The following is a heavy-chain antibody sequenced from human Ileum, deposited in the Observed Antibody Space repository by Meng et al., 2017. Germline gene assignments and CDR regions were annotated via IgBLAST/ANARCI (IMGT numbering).Heavy chain of an antibody. CDR3: ASGHLDY. CDR1: GFIVSRTF. J-gene: IGHJ4*02. V-gene: IGHV3-53*02. Sequence: VRRVETGGGFIQLGGSSRLSCPASGFIVSRTFMAWVRQAPGKGLEWVSIIHSGGNTYYADSVKGRFTISRDNSKNTVYLQMNSLRAEDTAIYYCASGHLDYWGQGTLVTVSS. CDR2: IHSGGNT.